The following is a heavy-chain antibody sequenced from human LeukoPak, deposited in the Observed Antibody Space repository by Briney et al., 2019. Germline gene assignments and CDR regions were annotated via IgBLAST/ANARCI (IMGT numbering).Heavy chain of an antibody. J-gene: IGHJ4*02. D-gene: IGHD6-19*01. CDR1: GFTFSSYA. CDR2: ISGSGGSK. Sequence: PGGSLRLSCAASGFTFSSYAMSWVRQAPEKGLEWVSSISGSGGSKWFADPVKGRFTISRDNSENTLYLQMNRLRAEDTALYYCAKESSVAGAGLLDYWGQGTLVTVSS. CDR3: AKESSVAGAGLLDY. V-gene: IGHV3-23*01.